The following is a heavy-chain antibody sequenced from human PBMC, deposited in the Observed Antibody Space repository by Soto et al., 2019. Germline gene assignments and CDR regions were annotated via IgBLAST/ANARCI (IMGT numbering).Heavy chain of an antibody. CDR2: ISSSSTNTI. V-gene: IGHV3-11*01. CDR3: ARSSATPNGWWGFGLDV. D-gene: IGHD2-15*01. Sequence: QVQLVESGGGLVKPGGSLRLSCAASGFTFSDYYMTWIRQAPGKGLEWVSYISSSSTNTINYADSVKGRFTISRDNAKNSLYLQINSLRAEDTAVYYCARSSATPNGWWGFGLDVWGQVTSVIVSS. CDR1: GFTFSDYY. J-gene: IGHJ6*02.